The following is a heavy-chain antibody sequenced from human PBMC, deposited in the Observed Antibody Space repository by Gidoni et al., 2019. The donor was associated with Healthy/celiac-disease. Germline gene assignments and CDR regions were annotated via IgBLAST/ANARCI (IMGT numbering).Heavy chain of an antibody. CDR3: ARVTREGIKMGRGYYYYGMDV. V-gene: IGHV1-2*02. Sequence: QVQLVQSGAEVKKPGASVKVYCTASGYTFTGYYMHWVRQAPGQGLGWMGWINPNSGGTNYAQKLQGRVTMTRDTSISTAYMELSRLRSDDTAVYYCARVTREGIKMGRGYYYYGMDVWGQGTTVTVSS. CDR1: GYTFTGYY. D-gene: IGHD4-4*01. J-gene: IGHJ6*02. CDR2: INPNSGGT.